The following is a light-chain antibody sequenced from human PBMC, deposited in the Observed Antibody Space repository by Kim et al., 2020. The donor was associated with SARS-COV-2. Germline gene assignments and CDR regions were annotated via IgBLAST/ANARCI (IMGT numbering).Light chain of an antibody. CDR1: QGISSY. J-gene: IGKJ3*01. CDR2: AAS. Sequence: SASVGNRVTMTCRASQGISSYLAWYQQKPGKAPKLLIYAASTLQSGVPSRFSGSGAGTEFTLTISSLQPEDFATYYCQQLNSYPLFGPGTKVDIK. V-gene: IGKV1-9*01. CDR3: QQLNSYPL.